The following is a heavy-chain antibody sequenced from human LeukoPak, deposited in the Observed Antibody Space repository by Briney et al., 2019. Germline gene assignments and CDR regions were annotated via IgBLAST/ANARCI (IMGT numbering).Heavy chain of an antibody. Sequence: PSETLSLTCTVSGGSISSSHYYWGWIRQPPGKGLEWIGTIYYSGTTYYDPSLESRVTISEDTSKNQFSLTLRSVTAADTAVYYCARQISDYYYYYIDVWGKGTTVTVSS. CDR1: GGSISSSHYY. D-gene: IGHD3-10*01. J-gene: IGHJ6*03. V-gene: IGHV4-39*01. CDR2: IYYSGTT. CDR3: ARQISDYYYYYIDV.